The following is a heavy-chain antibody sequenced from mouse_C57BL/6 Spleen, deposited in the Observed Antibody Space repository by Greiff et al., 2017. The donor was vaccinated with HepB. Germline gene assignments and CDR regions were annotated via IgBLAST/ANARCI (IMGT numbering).Heavy chain of an antibody. J-gene: IGHJ2*01. CDR3: ARGSNDENYFDD. V-gene: IGHV1-61*01. CDR2: IYPSDSET. D-gene: IGHD2-12*01. CDR1: GYTFTSYW. Sequence: QVQLKQPGAELVRPGSSVQLSCKASGYTFTSYWMDWVKQRPVQGLEWIGNIYPSDSETHYNHKFKDKATLTVDKSSSTAYMKVSSLTSEDSVFYYCARGSNDENYFDDWGQGTTLTGSS.